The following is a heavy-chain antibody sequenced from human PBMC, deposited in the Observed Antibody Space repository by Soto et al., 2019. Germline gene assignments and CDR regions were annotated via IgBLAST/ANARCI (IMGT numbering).Heavy chain of an antibody. Sequence: SETLYLTCTVSVASISSGYYYLRWTLHAPGKVLEWIVHIYYSWSTHYKASLKSLGTISVYTSKTQFSLHLTSVTTADTAQYYFARMEFTYGTESVGGQGTQVTVSS. V-gene: IGHV4-30-4*01. CDR3: ARMEFTYGTESV. CDR2: IYYSWST. J-gene: IGHJ4*02. CDR1: VASISSGYYY. D-gene: IGHD3-10*01.